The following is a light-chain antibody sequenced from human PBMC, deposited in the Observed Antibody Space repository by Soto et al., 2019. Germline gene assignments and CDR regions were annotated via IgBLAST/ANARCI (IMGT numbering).Light chain of an antibody. CDR1: SSDVGGYNY. J-gene: IGLJ3*02. Sequence: QSALTQPAAVSGSPGQSITISCTGTSSDVGGYNYVSWYQQNPGTAPKVMIYEVSNRPSGVSNRFSGSKSGNTASLTISGLQAEDEAHYYCSSYTTSGTPVFGGGTKLTVL. V-gene: IGLV2-14*01. CDR3: SSYTTSGTPV. CDR2: EVS.